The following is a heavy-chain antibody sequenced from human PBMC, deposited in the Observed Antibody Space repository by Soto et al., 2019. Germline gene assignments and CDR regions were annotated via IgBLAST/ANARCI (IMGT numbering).Heavy chain of an antibody. V-gene: IGHV4-31*03. CDR1: GASIGSGTYY. J-gene: IGHJ4*02. D-gene: IGHD3-10*01. Sequence: QVQLQESGPGLVKPSQTLSLTCTVSGASIGSGTYYWHWIRQHPGKGLEWIGWLSHSGGTYYNPSLRSRMPISVATSKDQFSLRLTSVTAADTAVYYCARGTRPDTRFGESIFDFWGQGTLVTVSS. CDR3: ARGTRPDTRFGESIFDF. CDR2: LSHSGGT.